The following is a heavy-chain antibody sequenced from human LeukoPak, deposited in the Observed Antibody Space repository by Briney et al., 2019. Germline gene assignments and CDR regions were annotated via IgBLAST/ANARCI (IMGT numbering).Heavy chain of an antibody. J-gene: IGHJ2*01. CDR1: GGSISSYY. CDR2: IYYSGST. CDR3: ARRRWYFDL. V-gene: IGHV4-59*08. Sequence: PSETLSLTCTVSGGSISSYYWSWIRQPPGKGLEWIGYIYYSGSTNYNPSLKSRVTIPVDTSKNQFSLKLSSVTAADTAVYYCARRRWYFDLWGRGTLVTVSS.